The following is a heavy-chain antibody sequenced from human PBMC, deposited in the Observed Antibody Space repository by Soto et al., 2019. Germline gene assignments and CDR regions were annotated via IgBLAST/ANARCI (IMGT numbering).Heavy chain of an antibody. CDR1: GFTFSSYW. V-gene: IGHV3-74*01. D-gene: IGHD6-6*01. CDR2: INSDESSS. Sequence: GGSLRLSCAASGFTFSSYWMHWVRQVPGKGLVWVSRINSDESSSTYADSVKGRFTISRDNAKNTLYLQMNSLRDDDTAVYYCARGYSSSSIYFDYWGQGTLVTVSS. J-gene: IGHJ4*02. CDR3: ARGYSSSSIYFDY.